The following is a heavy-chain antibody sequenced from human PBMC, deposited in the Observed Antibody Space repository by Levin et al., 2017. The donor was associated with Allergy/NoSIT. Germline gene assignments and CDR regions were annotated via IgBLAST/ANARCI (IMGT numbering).Heavy chain of an antibody. CDR2: INRGGNEI. CDR3: AREEGWGYYYGMDV. D-gene: IGHD3-22*01. Sequence: SCTTSGFTFSSFYMSWVRQAPGKGLEWVANINRGGNEIYYVDSVKGRFTISRDNAKNSLYLQMNSLRAEDSAVYYCAREEGWGYYYGMDVWGQGTTVTVSS. CDR1: GFTFSSFY. V-gene: IGHV3-7*01. J-gene: IGHJ6*02.